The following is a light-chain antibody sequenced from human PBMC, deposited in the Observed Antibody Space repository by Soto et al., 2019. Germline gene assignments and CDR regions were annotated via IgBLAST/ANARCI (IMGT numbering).Light chain of an antibody. CDR1: SSDVGSYNL. Sequence: QSVLTQPASVSGPPGQSITISCTGTSSDVGSYNLVSWYQHHPGKAPKLMIYEGSKRPSGVSDRFSGSKSGNTASLTISGLQAEDEADYYCCSYADSDTYVFGTGTKV. J-gene: IGLJ1*01. V-gene: IGLV2-23*01. CDR3: CSYADSDTYV. CDR2: EGS.